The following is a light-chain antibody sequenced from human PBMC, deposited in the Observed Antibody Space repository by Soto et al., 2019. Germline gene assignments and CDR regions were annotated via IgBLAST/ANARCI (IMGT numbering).Light chain of an antibody. CDR1: QSVSSN. V-gene: IGKV3-15*01. J-gene: IGKJ1*01. CDR3: QQYHNWWT. CDR2: GGS. Sequence: IEMTQSPATLSVSPGERATLSCRASQSVSSNLVWYQQKPGQAPRAPIQGGSNRVTGNPARFSGSGSWTEFTLTISSLQSEDFAVYYFQQYHNWWTFGQGTKVDIK.